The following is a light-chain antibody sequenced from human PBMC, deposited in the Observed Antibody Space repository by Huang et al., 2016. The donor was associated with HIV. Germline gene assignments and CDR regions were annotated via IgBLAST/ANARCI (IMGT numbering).Light chain of an antibody. CDR2: GAS. CDR3: QQSYFTPLT. CDR1: QTITTY. V-gene: IGKV1-39*01. J-gene: IGKJ4*01. Sequence: DIQMTQSPSSLSASVGDRVTITCRASQTITTYLSWYQQKPGKAPKFLIYGASSLHSGVPSRFSGSGSGTDFTLTISSLQPEDFATYYCQQSYFTPLTFGGGTRLEIK.